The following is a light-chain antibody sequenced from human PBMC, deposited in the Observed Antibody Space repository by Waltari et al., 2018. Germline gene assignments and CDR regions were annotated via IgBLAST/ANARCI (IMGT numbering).Light chain of an antibody. J-gene: IGKJ2*01. CDR1: QPISTY. V-gene: IGKV1-39*01. Sequence: DIQMTQSPSSLSASVGDRVSITCRASQPISTYLTWYQQKPGPAPKLLIYVASSLQSGVPSRFSGSGSGTDFTLTIDSLQPEDFATYYCQQSFSNSPYTFGQGTKVEIK. CDR3: QQSFSNSPYT. CDR2: VAS.